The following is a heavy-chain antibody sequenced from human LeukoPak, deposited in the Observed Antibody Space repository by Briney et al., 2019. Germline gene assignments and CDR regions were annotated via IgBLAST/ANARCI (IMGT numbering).Heavy chain of an antibody. D-gene: IGHD3-16*01. CDR2: ISYDGSNK. CDR1: GFTFSSYG. V-gene: IGHV3-30*18. Sequence: GGSLRLSCAASGFTFSSYGMHWVRQAPGKGLEWVAVISYDGSNKYYADSVKGRFAISRDNSKNTLYLQMNSLRAEDTAVYYCAKSHGGYYYYGMDVWGQGTTVTVSS. CDR3: AKSHGGYYYYGMDV. J-gene: IGHJ6*02.